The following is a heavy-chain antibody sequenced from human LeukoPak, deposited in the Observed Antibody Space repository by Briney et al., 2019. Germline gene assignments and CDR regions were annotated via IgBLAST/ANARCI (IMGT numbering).Heavy chain of an antibody. Sequence: SVKVSCKASGGTFSSYAISWVRQAPGQGLEWMGGLIPIFGTANYAQKFQGRVTITADESTSTAYMELGSLRSEDTAVYYCARDPSPYYYGSGSSRAFDIWGQGTMVTVSS. CDR2: LIPIFGTA. J-gene: IGHJ3*02. D-gene: IGHD3-10*01. CDR1: GGTFSSYA. CDR3: ARDPSPYYYGSGSSRAFDI. V-gene: IGHV1-69*13.